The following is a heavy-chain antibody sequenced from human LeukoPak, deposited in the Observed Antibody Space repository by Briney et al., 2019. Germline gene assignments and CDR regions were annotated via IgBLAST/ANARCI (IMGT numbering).Heavy chain of an antibody. Sequence: GGSLRLSCAASELTFSRYSMNWVRQAPGKGLEWVSYISSSGNSIYYADSVKGRSTISRDNAKNSLYLQMNTLRAEDTALYFCATAGHPGYDFWGGFAFYFDRWGQGALVTVSS. J-gene: IGHJ4*02. D-gene: IGHD3-3*01. CDR2: ISSSGNSI. CDR1: ELTFSRYS. V-gene: IGHV3-48*01. CDR3: ATAGHPGYDFWGGFAFYFDR.